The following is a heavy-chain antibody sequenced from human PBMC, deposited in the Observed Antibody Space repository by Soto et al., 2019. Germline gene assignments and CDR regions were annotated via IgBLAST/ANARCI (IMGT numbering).Heavy chain of an antibody. CDR3: AGGSGWLIDY. CDR1: GFTFSSYW. Sequence: LRLSCEASGFTFSSYWMNWVRQAPGKGLEWVAIIKKDGGEKYYVDSVRGRFTISRDNAKNSLYLQMNDLRAEDTAVYYCAGGSGWLIDYWGRGTLVTVSS. D-gene: IGHD6-19*01. CDR2: IKKDGGEK. V-gene: IGHV3-7*03. J-gene: IGHJ4*02.